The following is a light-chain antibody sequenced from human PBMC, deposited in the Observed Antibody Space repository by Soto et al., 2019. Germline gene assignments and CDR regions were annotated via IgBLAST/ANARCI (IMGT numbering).Light chain of an antibody. J-gene: IGLJ1*01. Sequence: LTQPRSGSGSPGQSVTISCTGTSSDVGGYNYVSWYQQHSGKAPKLMIYDVSNRPSGVPYRFSATKSGNTASLTISGLQAEDEADYYCCSYTRSGTLIFGTGTKVTVL. CDR2: DVS. CDR3: CSYTRSGTLI. V-gene: IGLV2-11*01. CDR1: SSDVGGYNY.